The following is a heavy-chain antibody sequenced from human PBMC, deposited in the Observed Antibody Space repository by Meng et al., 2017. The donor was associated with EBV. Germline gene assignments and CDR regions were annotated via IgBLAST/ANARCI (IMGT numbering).Heavy chain of an antibody. CDR1: GYTFTSYD. J-gene: IGHJ5*02. Sequence: QGQVVRSGAEVKQPGASVKVSCKASGYTFTSYDINWVRQATGQGLEWMGWMNPNSGNTGYAQKFQGRVTMTRNTSISTAYMELSSLRSEDTAVYYCARGVGTIFGVVIKNWFDPWGQGTLVTVSS. CDR3: ARGVGTIFGVVIKNWFDP. CDR2: MNPNSGNT. V-gene: IGHV1-8*01. D-gene: IGHD3-3*01.